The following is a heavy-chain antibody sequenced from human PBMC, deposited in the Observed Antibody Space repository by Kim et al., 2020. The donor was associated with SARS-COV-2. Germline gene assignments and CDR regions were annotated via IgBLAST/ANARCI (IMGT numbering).Heavy chain of an antibody. D-gene: IGHD5-18*01. CDR3: ARVGIQLWYDY. CDR2: T. V-gene: IGHV4-39*07. Sequence: TYYNPSLKSRVTISVDTSKNQFSLKLSSVTAADTAVYYCARVGIQLWYDYWGQGTLVTVSS. J-gene: IGHJ4*02.